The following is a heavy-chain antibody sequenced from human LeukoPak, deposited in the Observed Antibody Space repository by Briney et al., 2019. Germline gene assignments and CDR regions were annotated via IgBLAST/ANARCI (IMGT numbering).Heavy chain of an antibody. J-gene: IGHJ3*02. CDR2: INHSGST. CDR1: GGSFSGYY. V-gene: IGHV4-34*01. CDR3: ARHLYYYDSKAFDI. Sequence: SETLSLTCAVYGGSFSGYYWSWIRQPPGKGLEWIGEINHSGSTNYNPSLKSRVTISVDTSKNQFSLKLSSVTAADTAVYYCARHLYYYDSKAFDIWGQGTMVTVSS. D-gene: IGHD3-22*01.